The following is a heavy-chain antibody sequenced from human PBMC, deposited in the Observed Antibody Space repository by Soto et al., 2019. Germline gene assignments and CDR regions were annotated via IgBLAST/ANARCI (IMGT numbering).Heavy chain of an antibody. D-gene: IGHD2-21*01. V-gene: IGHV3-30-3*01. CDR1: GFTFSSYA. CDR3: ARDIAVHWAEPYHYGMDV. J-gene: IGHJ6*02. Sequence: QVQLVESGGGVVQPGRSLRLSCAASGFTFSSYAMHWVRQAPGKGLEWVAVISYDGSNKYYADSVKGRFTISRDNSKNTLYLQMNSLRAEDTAVYYCARDIAVHWAEPYHYGMDVWGQGTTVTVSS. CDR2: ISYDGSNK.